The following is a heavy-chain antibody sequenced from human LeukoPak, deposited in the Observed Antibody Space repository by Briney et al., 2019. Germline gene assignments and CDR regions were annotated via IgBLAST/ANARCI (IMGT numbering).Heavy chain of an antibody. D-gene: IGHD1-26*01. V-gene: IGHV1-2*02. CDR3: AREAGVGATTRGDY. J-gene: IGHJ4*02. CDR2: INPDTGGT. Sequence: ASVKVSCKASGYTFTGQYIHWVRQAPGQGLEYMGWINPDTGGTNNAQKFQGRVTMTRDTSISTAYMELRSLRSDDTAVYYCAREAGVGATTRGDYWGQGTLVTVSS. CDR1: GYTFTGQY.